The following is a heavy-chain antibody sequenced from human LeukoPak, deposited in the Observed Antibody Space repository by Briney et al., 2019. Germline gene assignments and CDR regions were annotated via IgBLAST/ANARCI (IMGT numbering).Heavy chain of an antibody. J-gene: IGHJ4*02. CDR1: GFTFSSYS. CDR3: ARGGAVAGAFDY. CDR2: ISSSSSYI. Sequence: GGSLRLSCAASGFTFSSYSMNWVRQAPGKGLEWVSSISSSSSYIYYADSVKGRFTISRDNAKNSLYLQMNSLRAEDTAVYYCARGGAVAGAFDYWGRGTLVTVSS. V-gene: IGHV3-21*01. D-gene: IGHD6-19*01.